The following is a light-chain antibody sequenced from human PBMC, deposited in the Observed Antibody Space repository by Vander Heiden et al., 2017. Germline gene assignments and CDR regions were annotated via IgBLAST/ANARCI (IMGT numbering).Light chain of an antibody. J-gene: IGLJ2*01. Sequence: QSAVTQPPSASGTPGQRVTISCSGSSSNIGSNYVSWYQQLPGTAPKLLIYRSNQRPSGVLDRFSGSKSGSSASLAISGLRSEDEADYYCAAWDDSLSVPVFGGGTKLTVL. CDR1: SSNIGSNY. CDR3: AAWDDSLSVPV. CDR2: RSN. V-gene: IGLV1-47*01.